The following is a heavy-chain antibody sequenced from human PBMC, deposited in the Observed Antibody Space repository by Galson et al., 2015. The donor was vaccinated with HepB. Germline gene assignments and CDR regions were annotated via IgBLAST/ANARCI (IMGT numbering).Heavy chain of an antibody. D-gene: IGHD1-20*01. Sequence: SVKVSCKASGYTFTSYAMNWVRQAPGQGLEWMGWINTNTGNPTYAQGFTGRFVFSLDTSVSTAYLQISSLKAEDTAVYYCAREWDLYNWNLVSDYAFDIWGQGTMVTVSS. CDR1: GYTFTSYA. J-gene: IGHJ3*02. CDR3: AREWDLYNWNLVSDYAFDI. V-gene: IGHV7-4-1*02. CDR2: INTNTGNP.